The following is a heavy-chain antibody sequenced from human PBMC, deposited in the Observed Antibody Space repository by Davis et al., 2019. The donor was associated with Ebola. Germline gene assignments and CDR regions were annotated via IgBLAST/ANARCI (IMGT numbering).Heavy chain of an antibody. CDR2: ISSSSNYI. J-gene: IGHJ5*02. CDR3: AKTSHTNYVRWFDP. CDR1: GFTFSSYS. V-gene: IGHV3-21*04. D-gene: IGHD3-10*02. Sequence: GGSLRLSCAASGFTFSSYSMNWVRQAPGKGLEWVSSISSSSNYIYYADSVKGRFTISRDNSRNTLYLQMNSLRADDTAVYFCAKTSHTNYVRWFDPWGQGTLVTVSS.